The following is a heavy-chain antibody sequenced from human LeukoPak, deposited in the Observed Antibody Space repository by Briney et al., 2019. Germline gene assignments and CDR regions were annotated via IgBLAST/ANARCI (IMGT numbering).Heavy chain of an antibody. CDR3: AGGGYYGVGNDFRFDP. J-gene: IGHJ5*02. CDR2: IQYRGDP. CDR1: GGSLSSDY. V-gene: IGHV4-59*01. D-gene: IGHD3-10*01. Sequence: SETLSLTCSVHGGSLSSDYCGWIRQPPGSVLGWIGSIQYRGDPCTEPSLKGRSTISLDTSQSQLSLKLTSVSPPDPALYYCAGGGYYGVGNDFRFDPWGQGTLVTVSS.